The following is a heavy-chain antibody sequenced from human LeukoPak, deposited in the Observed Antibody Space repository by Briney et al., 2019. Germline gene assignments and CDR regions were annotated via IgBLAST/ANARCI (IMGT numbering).Heavy chain of an antibody. CDR2: IYHGDSDT. CDR1: GYSFTSYW. D-gene: IGHD3-9*01. Sequence: GESLKISCKGSGYSFTSYWIGWVRQMPGKGLEWMGIIYHGDSDTRYSPSFQGQVTISADKSISTAYLQWSSLKASDTAMYYCARVPDILTGYYPFDYWGQGTLVTVSS. V-gene: IGHV5-51*01. J-gene: IGHJ4*02. CDR3: ARVPDILTGYYPFDY.